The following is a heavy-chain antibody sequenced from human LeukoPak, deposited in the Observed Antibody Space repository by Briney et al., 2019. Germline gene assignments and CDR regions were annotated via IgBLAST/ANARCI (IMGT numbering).Heavy chain of an antibody. CDR3: ARGGVATAGGAFDV. CDR2: IYYDGNQK. Sequence: GGSPRLSCAASGFKFKTYGMHWVRQAPGEGLEWVAVIYYDGNQKYYGDSVKGRFTVSRDVSENMLYLQMSSLRADDTAVYYCARGGVATAGGAFDVWGQGTMATVSS. V-gene: IGHV3-33*01. J-gene: IGHJ3*01. D-gene: IGHD6-13*01. CDR1: GFKFKTYG.